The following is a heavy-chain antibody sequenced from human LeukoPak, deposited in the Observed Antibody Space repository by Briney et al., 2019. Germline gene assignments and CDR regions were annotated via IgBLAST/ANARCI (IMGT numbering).Heavy chain of an antibody. D-gene: IGHD4-23*01. CDR1: GFTFSSYA. V-gene: IGHV3-30*02. J-gene: IGHJ5*02. CDR3: ATFSYAGNAGGSAGS. Sequence: PGGSLRLSCAASGFTFSSYAMHWVRQAPGKGLEWVAFIHYDGSNNYYADSVKGRFTISRDNSKNTLYLQMNSLRAEDTAVYYCATFSYAGNAGGSAGSWGQGTLVTVSS. CDR2: IHYDGSNN.